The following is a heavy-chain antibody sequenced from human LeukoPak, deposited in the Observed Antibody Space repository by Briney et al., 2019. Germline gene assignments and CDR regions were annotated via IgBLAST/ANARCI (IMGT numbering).Heavy chain of an antibody. CDR2: INTDGTVT. Sequence: GSLRLSSAAAGFTFSKYWMLWVRQAPGKGLEIVSRINTDGTVTTSADSVRGRFTVSRDNADNTMFLQMNSVRDEDTAVYYCATKQWLAPPPDSWGQGTPVTVYS. CDR3: ATKQWLAPPPDS. CDR1: GFTFSKYW. D-gene: IGHD6-19*01. J-gene: IGHJ4*02. V-gene: IGHV3-74*01.